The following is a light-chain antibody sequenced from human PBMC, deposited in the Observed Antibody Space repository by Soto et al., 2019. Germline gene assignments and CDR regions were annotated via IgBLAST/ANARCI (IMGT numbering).Light chain of an antibody. CDR2: AAS. Sequence: DIQLTQSPSFLSASVGDRVTITCRASQGISSYLAWYQQKPGKAPKLLIYAASTSQSGVPSRFSGSGSGTEFTLTISSLQPEDFATYYCQQLNSYPWTFGQGTKVDIK. CDR3: QQLNSYPWT. CDR1: QGISSY. J-gene: IGKJ1*01. V-gene: IGKV1-9*01.